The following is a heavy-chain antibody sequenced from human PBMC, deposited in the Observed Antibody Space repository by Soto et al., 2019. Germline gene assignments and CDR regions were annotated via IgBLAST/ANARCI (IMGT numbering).Heavy chain of an antibody. J-gene: IGHJ6*02. Sequence: SETLSLTCTVSGGSISSYYWSWIRQPAGKGLEWIGRIYTSGSTNYNPSLKSRVTMSVDTSKNQFSLKLSSVTAADTAVYYCARDSIVGASYYGMDVWGQGTTITVSS. V-gene: IGHV4-4*07. CDR3: ARDSIVGASYYGMDV. CDR2: IYTSGST. CDR1: GGSISSYY. D-gene: IGHD1-26*01.